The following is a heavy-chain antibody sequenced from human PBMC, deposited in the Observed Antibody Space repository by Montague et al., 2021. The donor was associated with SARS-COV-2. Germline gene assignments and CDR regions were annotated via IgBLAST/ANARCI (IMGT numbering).Heavy chain of an antibody. CDR1: GGSISSSDFY. V-gene: IGHV4-39*01. CDR2: IYYSGTT. J-gene: IGHJ3*02. D-gene: IGHD3-16*01. Sequence: SETLSLTCAVSGGSISSSDFYWGWIRQPPGKGLEWIGTIYYSGTTYYGPSLKSRVTISVDTSKNQFSLKLNSVTAADTSVYFCARHDARGDCPYTTCLGALDIWGQGTMVTVSS. CDR3: ARHDARGDCPYTTCLGALDI.